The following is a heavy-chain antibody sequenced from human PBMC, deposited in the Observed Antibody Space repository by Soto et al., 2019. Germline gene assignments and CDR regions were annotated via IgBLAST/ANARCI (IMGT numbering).Heavy chain of an antibody. D-gene: IGHD3-3*01. V-gene: IGHV2-5*02. CDR3: AHRVLRTVFGLVTTTAIYFDF. Sequence: QITLNESGPTVVRPTETLTLTCRFSGFSLTTSGVGVGWIRQSPGKAPEWLALIYWDDDKRYSASLKSRLTITKDTSENQVVLTVPDWDPTDTASYYCAHRVLRTVFGLVTTTAIYFDFWGQGTPVAVSS. CDR1: GFSLTTSGVG. CDR2: IYWDDDK. J-gene: IGHJ4*02.